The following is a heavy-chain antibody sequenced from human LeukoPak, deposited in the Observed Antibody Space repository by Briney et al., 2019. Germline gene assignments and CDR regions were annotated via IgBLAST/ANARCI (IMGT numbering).Heavy chain of an antibody. Sequence: PSETLSLTCTVSDDYISSYYWSWIRQPPGEGLQWIGYIFYSGSTNYNASLRSRVAISVDTSKNQFSLRLTSVTAADTAVYYCAGRSARYFDHWGQGALVTVSS. CDR3: AGRSARYFDH. J-gene: IGHJ4*01. CDR1: DDYISSYY. CDR2: IFYSGST. D-gene: IGHD1-26*01. V-gene: IGHV4-59*01.